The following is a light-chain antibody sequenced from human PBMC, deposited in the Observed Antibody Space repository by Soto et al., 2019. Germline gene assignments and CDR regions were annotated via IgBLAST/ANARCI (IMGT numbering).Light chain of an antibody. V-gene: IGKV3-20*01. CDR1: QSISSSF. J-gene: IGKJ1*01. Sequence: DIVLTQSPGTLSLSPGERATLSCRASQSISSSFLAWYQQKPGQAPRIHISGASSRATGIPDRFSGSGSGTDFTLTINRLEPEDFAVYYCQQYHDTGTFGQGTKVEIK. CDR2: GAS. CDR3: QQYHDTGT.